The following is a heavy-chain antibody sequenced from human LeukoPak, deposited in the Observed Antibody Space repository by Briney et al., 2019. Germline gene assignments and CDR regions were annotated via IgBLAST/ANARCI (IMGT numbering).Heavy chain of an antibody. J-gene: IGHJ6*03. CDR2: IYPGDSNT. V-gene: IGHV5-51*01. Sequence: GESLKISCKGSGYSFTNYWIGWVRQLPGKGLEWMGIIYPGDSNTRYSPSFQGQVTISADKAITTAYLQWSSLKASDTAMYYCALNGEIGSGWYGDYYYYYMDVWGKGTTVTVSS. CDR3: ALNGEIGSGWYGDYYYYYMDV. CDR1: GYSFTNYW. D-gene: IGHD6-19*01.